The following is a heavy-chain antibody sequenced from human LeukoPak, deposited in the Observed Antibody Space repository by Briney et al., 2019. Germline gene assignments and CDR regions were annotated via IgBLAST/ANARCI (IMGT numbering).Heavy chain of an antibody. Sequence: GGSLRLSCAVSGFGLSRNAMCWVRQAPGKGLEWVSAISLNGDSTYYADSVQGRFTISRDTSKNTLFLQMDTLRVEDTATYYCAKEEVPNDYWGQGTLVTVSS. CDR3: AKEEVPNDY. CDR2: ISLNGDST. D-gene: IGHD2-2*01. J-gene: IGHJ4*02. V-gene: IGHV3-23*01. CDR1: GFGLSRNA.